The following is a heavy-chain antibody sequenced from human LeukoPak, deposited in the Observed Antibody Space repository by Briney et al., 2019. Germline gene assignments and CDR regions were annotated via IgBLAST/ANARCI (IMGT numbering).Heavy chain of an antibody. D-gene: IGHD3-10*01. CDR1: GYSFTSYW. Sequence: GESLKISCKGSGYSFTSYWIGWVRQMPGKGLEWMGIIYPGDSDTRYCPSFQGQVTISADKSISTAYLQWGSLKASDTAMYYCARQRRYYGSGSYYNPLDAFDIWGQGTMVTVSS. V-gene: IGHV5-51*01. CDR3: ARQRRYYGSGSYYNPLDAFDI. J-gene: IGHJ3*02. CDR2: IYPGDSDT.